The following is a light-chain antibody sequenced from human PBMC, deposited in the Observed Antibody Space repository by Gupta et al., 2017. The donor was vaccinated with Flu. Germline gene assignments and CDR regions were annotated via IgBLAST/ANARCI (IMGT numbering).Light chain of an antibody. J-gene: IGLJ3*02. V-gene: IGLV6-57*03. CDR1: SGSIASNY. CDR2: DDN. CDR3: QSYDTSSRWV. Sequence: NFMLTQPHSVSESPGKTVTISCTRSSGSIASNYVQWYQQRPGSAPTTVIYDDNQRPSGVPDRFSGSIDSSSNSASLTISGLQTEDEADYYCQSYDTSSRWVFGGGTKLTVL.